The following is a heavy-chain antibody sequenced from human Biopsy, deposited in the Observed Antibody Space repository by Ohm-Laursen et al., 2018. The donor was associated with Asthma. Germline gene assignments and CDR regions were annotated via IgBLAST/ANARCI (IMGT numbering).Heavy chain of an antibody. CDR3: ANYEVVTAILPMDV. CDR1: GFTFRSYA. J-gene: IGHJ6*02. CDR2: ISYDGGNK. Sequence: SLRLSCAAPGFTFRSYAMHWVRQAPGRGLEWVAVISYDGGNKYYGDSVKGRFTISRDNSKNTLYLQMNSLRAEDTAVYYCANYEVVTAILPMDVWGQGTTVTVSS. D-gene: IGHD2-21*02. V-gene: IGHV3-30*04.